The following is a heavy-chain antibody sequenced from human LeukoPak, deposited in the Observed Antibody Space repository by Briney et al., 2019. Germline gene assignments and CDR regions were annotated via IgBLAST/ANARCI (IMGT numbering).Heavy chain of an antibody. CDR1: GFTFSRDA. D-gene: IGHD3-10*01. J-gene: IGHJ4*02. CDR3: AKYYYSSGSQRFFDY. V-gene: IGHV3-23*01. Sequence: GESLRLSCAASGFTFSRDAMTWVRQAPGKGLEWVSTISATGGSTYYTDSVKGRFTISRDNSKNTLYLQMNSLRAEDTAVYYCAKYYYSSGSQRFFDYWGQGTLVTVSS. CDR2: ISATGGST.